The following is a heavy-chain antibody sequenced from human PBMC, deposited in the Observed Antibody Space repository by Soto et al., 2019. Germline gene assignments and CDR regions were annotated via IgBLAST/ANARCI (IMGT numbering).Heavy chain of an antibody. V-gene: IGHV1-69*13. Sequence: ASVKVSCKASGRNFSSYAISCVRQAPGQGLEWMGGIIPIFGTANYAQKFQGRVTITADESTSTAYMELSSLRSEGTAVYYCARGSDRAGSDYWRQGTLVTVSS. CDR3: ARGSDRAGSDY. D-gene: IGHD6-13*01. J-gene: IGHJ4*02. CDR1: GRNFSSYA. CDR2: IIPIFGTA.